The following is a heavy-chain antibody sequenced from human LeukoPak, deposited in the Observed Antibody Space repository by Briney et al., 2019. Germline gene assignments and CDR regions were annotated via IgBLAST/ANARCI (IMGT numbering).Heavy chain of an antibody. J-gene: IGHJ4*02. D-gene: IGHD1-26*01. V-gene: IGHV3-23*01. Sequence: PGGSLRLSCAASGFTFTSYVMTWVRQAPGKGLEWVSAISGSGGGTYYADSVKGRFTISRDNSKDTLYLQMNSLRADDTAVYYCAKEDSGSYYRGADFWGQGTLVTVSS. CDR2: ISGSGGGT. CDR1: GFTFTSYV. CDR3: AKEDSGSYYRGADF.